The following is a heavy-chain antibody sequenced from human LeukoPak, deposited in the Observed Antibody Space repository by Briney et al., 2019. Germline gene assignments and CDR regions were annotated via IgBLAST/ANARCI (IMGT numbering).Heavy chain of an antibody. CDR3: AGSYYYASGSNPDNWFDP. CDR2: IYSSGST. J-gene: IGHJ5*02. CDR1: GGSITSGNYF. Sequence: PSETLSLTCTVSGGSITSGNYFWTWIRQPAGKGLEWIGRIYSSGSTTYNPSLKSRVTISLDRSRNQFSLKLSSVTAADTAVYYCAGSYYYASGSNPDNWFDPWGQGTLVTVSS. D-gene: IGHD3-10*01. V-gene: IGHV4-61*02.